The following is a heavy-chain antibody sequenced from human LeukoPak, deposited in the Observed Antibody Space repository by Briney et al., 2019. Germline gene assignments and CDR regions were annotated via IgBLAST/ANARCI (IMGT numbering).Heavy chain of an antibody. J-gene: IGHJ5*02. CDR3: ARGDYHYDFWSGYSNWFDP. D-gene: IGHD3-3*01. CDR1: GGSISSYY. V-gene: IGHV4-59*12. Sequence: SETLSLTCTVSGGSISSYYWSWIRQPPGKGLEWIGYIYYSGSTNYNPSLKSRVTISVDTSKNQFSLKLSSVTAADTAVYYCARGDYHYDFWSGYSNWFDPWGQGTLVTVSS. CDR2: IYYSGST.